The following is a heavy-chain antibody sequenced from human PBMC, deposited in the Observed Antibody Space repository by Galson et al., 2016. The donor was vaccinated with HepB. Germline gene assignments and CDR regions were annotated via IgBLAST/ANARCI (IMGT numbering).Heavy chain of an antibody. D-gene: IGHD3-9*01. J-gene: IGHJ6*02. V-gene: IGHV3-30-3*01. CDR2: ISYDGNKQ. CDR3: ARDRAGPGDILEV. Sequence: SLRLSCAISGFTFSSYAMHWVRQAPGKGLEWVAIISYDGNKQYYGDSVKGRFTISRDNSKNTLYLQMDSLRAEDTAVYYCARDRAGPGDILEVWGQGTTVTVSS. CDR1: GFTFSSYA.